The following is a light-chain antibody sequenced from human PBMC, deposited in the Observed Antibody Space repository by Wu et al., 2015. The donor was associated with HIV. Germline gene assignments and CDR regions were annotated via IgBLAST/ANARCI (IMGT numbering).Light chain of an antibody. J-gene: IGKJ2*01. CDR3: QQYADSPYN. CDR2: GAS. CDR1: QNINTY. V-gene: IGKV3-20*01. Sequence: EIVLTQSPGTLSLSPGERATLSCRATQNINTYLAWYQQRPGQAPRLLINGASKRATGIPDRLSGSGSGTDFTLIISRLEPEDFAVYYCQQYADSPYNFGQGTKLEIK.